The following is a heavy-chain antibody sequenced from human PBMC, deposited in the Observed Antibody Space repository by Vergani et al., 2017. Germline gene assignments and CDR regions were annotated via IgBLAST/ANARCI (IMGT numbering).Heavy chain of an antibody. CDR2: INPNSGGT. Sequence: QVQLVQSGAEVKKPGASVKVSCKASGYTFTGYYMHWVRQAPGQGLEWMGWINPNSGGTNYAQKLQGRVTMTRDTPISTAYMVLSRLRSDEPAVYYCARAPRGGYYYYYMDVWGKGTTVTVSS. D-gene: IGHD3-10*01. CDR1: GYTFTGYY. J-gene: IGHJ6*03. V-gene: IGHV1-2*02. CDR3: ARAPRGGYYYYYMDV.